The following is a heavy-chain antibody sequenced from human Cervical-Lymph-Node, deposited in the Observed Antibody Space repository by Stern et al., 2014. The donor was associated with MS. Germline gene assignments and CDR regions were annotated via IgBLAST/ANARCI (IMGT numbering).Heavy chain of an antibody. CDR1: GFTFDDYG. CDR2: IYCDGGGT. D-gene: IGHD6-13*01. V-gene: IGHV3-20*01. CDR3: ERDPGSSLYNWFDP. J-gene: IGHJ5*02. Sequence: VQLVQSGGGVVRPGGSLRLSCAASGFTFDDYGMHLVRQAPGKGLEWVSGIYCDGGGTGYAGSVTGRFNISRDTSKKTLYLTIDSLRAEAAALYHCERDPGSSLYNWFDPWGQGTLVTVSS.